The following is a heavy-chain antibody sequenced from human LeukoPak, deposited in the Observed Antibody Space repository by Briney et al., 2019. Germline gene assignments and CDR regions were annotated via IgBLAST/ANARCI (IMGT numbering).Heavy chain of an antibody. D-gene: IGHD4-17*01. V-gene: IGHV3-33*01. CDR1: GFTFSSYG. J-gene: IGHJ4*02. Sequence: GGSLRLSCAASGFTFSSYGMHWVRQAPGEGLEWVAVIWYDGSNKYYADSVKGRFTISRDNSKNTLYLQMNSLRAEDTAVYYCARGPTYGDIDYWGQGTLVTVSS. CDR3: ARGPTYGDIDY. CDR2: IWYDGSNK.